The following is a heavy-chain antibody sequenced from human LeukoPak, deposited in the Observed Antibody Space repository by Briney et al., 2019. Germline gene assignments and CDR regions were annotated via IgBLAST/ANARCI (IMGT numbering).Heavy chain of an antibody. CDR3: AREGSGWSYYFDY. D-gene: IGHD6-19*01. Sequence: SETLSLTCTVSGGSISSYYWTWIRQPPGKGLQWIGSIYSSGSTNYNPSLMSRVTISVDTSKNQFSLKLSPVTAADTAVYYCAREGSGWSYYFDYWGQGTLVTVSS. V-gene: IGHV4-59*01. CDR2: IYSSGST. J-gene: IGHJ4*02. CDR1: GGSISSYY.